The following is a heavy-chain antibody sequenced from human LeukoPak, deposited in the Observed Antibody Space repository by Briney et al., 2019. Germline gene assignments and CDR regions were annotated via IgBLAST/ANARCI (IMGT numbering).Heavy chain of an antibody. Sequence: GGSLRLSCAASGFTLRSYAMSWVRQAPGKGLEWVSAISTSGGTTYYSDSVKGRFTISRDNSKNTLYLQMNSLRAEDTAVYYCARGYYYDSRGYDEGYFDCWGQGTLVTVSS. V-gene: IGHV3-23*01. J-gene: IGHJ4*02. CDR2: ISTSGGTT. CDR1: GFTLRSYA. CDR3: ARGYYYDSRGYDEGYFDC. D-gene: IGHD3-22*01.